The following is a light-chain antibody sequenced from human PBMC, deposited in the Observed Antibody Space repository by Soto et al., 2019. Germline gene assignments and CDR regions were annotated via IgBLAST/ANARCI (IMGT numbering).Light chain of an antibody. CDR2: EVS. CDR3: TSYGGSNNLV. CDR1: SSDVGGYSY. J-gene: IGLJ2*01. Sequence: QSVLTQPPSASGSRGQSVTISCTGASSDVGGYSYVSWYQQHPGKAPKLMIYEVSKRPSGVPDRFSGSKSGNTASLTVSGLQAEDEADYYCTSYGGSNNLVFGGGTKLTVL. V-gene: IGLV2-8*01.